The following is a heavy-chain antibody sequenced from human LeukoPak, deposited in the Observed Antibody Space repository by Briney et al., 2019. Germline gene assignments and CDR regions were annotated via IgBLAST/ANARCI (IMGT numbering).Heavy chain of an antibody. V-gene: IGHV1-3*01. CDR3: ARSIWYNRQYYFDY. CDR1: GYSFNNYA. CDR2: INCGNGKT. Sequence: ASVKVSCKASGYSFNNYAMQWVRQAPGQRLEWMGWINCGNGKTKYSEKFQGTVTITRDTSATTAYMDLSSLGSEDTAVYYCARSIWYNRQYYFDYWGQGTLVTVSS. J-gene: IGHJ4*02. D-gene: IGHD6-13*01.